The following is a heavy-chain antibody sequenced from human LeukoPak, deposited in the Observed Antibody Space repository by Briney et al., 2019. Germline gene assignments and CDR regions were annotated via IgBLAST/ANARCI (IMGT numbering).Heavy chain of an antibody. V-gene: IGHV3-15*01. CDR1: GFNFNEAW. J-gene: IGHJ4*02. Sequence: GGSLRLSCEGSGFNFNEAWRSRVREEPGEGVEWVGRVRTTAEGETTDYAATVRGRFIISRDDSKSMVYLQMNRLETEDTAIYYCTAGLGKTDDDSWGQVTLVTVSS. D-gene: IGHD4-11*01. CDR3: TAGLGKTDDDS. CDR2: VRTTAEGETT.